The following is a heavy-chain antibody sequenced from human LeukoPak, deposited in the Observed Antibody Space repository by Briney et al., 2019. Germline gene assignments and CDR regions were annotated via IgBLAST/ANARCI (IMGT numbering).Heavy chain of an antibody. Sequence: GGSLRLSCAASGFTFSSYAMSWVRQAPGKGLEWVSGISGSGGSTYYADSVKGRFTISRDNSKNTLYLQMNSLRAEDTAVYCCAKSFEVDYWFDPWGQGTLVTVSS. CDR3: AKSFEVDYWFDP. J-gene: IGHJ5*02. D-gene: IGHD3-3*01. V-gene: IGHV3-23*01. CDR2: ISGSGGST. CDR1: GFTFSSYA.